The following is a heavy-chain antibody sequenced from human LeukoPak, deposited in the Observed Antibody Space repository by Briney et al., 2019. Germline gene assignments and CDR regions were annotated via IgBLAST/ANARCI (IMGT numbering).Heavy chain of an antibody. Sequence: SQTLSLTCTVSGGSISSGSYYWSWIRQPAGKGLEWIGRIYTSGSTNYNPSLKSRVTISVDTSKNQFSLKLSSVTAADTAVYYCARVAYYDFWSGYYTEWYFDLWGRGTLVTVSS. CDR1: GGSISSGSYY. V-gene: IGHV4-61*02. D-gene: IGHD3-3*01. CDR2: IYTSGST. J-gene: IGHJ2*01. CDR3: ARVAYYDFWSGYYTEWYFDL.